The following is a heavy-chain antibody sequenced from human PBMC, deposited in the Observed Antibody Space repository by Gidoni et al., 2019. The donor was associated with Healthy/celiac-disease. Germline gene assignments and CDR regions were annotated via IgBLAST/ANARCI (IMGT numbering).Heavy chain of an antibody. D-gene: IGHD3-16*01. J-gene: IGHJ5*02. CDR1: GGSFSGYY. Sequence: QVPLQQWGAGLLKPSETLSLTCAVSGGSFSGYYWSWIRQPPGKGLEWIGEINHSGSTNYNPSLKSRVTISVDTSKNQFSLKLSSVTAADTAVYYCARAGRLGWCDPWGQGTLVTVSS. CDR2: INHSGST. V-gene: IGHV4-34*01. CDR3: ARAGRLGWCDP.